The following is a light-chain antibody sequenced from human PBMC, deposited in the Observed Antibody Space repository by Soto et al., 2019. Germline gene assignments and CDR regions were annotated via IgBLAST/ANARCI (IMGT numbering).Light chain of an antibody. CDR3: PLYRTLGPKT. V-gene: IGKV3-20*01. CDR1: QSVTSTY. Sequence: SQSVTSTYLAWYQQKPGQAPRLLIYDASSRATGIPDRFSGSGSGTFSSRSRHTLEVEGFGMYDGPLYRTLGPKTFGQGTKVDIK. J-gene: IGKJ1*01. CDR2: DAS.